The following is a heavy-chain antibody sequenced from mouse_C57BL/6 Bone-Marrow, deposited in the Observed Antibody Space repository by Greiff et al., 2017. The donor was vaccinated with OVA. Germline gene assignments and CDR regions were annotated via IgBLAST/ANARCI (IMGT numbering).Heavy chain of an antibody. CDR2: INPSSGYT. J-gene: IGHJ4*01. V-gene: IGHV1-7*01. CDR3: ARWYYAMDY. Sequence: QVQLQQSGAELAKPGASVKLSCKASGYTFTSYWMHWVEQRPGQGLEWMGYINPSSGYTKYNQKFKDKATLTADKSSSTAYMQLSSVTYEDSAVYYCARWYYAMDYWGQGTAVTVSS. CDR1: GYTFTSYW.